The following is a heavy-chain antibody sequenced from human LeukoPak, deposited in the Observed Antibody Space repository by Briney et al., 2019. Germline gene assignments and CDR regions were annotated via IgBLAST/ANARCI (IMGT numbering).Heavy chain of an antibody. CDR1: GFTFSSYS. V-gene: IGHV3-21*01. CDR2: ISSSSSYI. CDR3: ARDHYYDSSGYYYYGPFDY. Sequence: GGSLRLSCAASGFTFSSYSMNWVRQAPGKGLERVSSISSSSSYIYYADSVKGRFTISRDNAKNSLYLQMNSLRAEDTAVYYCARDHYYDSSGYYYYGPFDYWGQGTLVTVSS. J-gene: IGHJ4*02. D-gene: IGHD3-22*01.